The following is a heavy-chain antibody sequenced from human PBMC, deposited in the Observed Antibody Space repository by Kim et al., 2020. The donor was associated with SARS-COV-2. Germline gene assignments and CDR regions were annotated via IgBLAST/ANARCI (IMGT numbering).Heavy chain of an antibody. Sequence: SETLSLTCTVSGGSVSSGSYYWSWIRQPPGKGLEWIGYIYYSGSTNYNPSLKSRVTISVDTSKNQFSLKLSSVTAADTAVYYCARDSGSWYYDSSGYY. D-gene: IGHD3-22*01. CDR3: ARDSGSWYYDSSGYY. CDR1: GGSVSSGSYY. V-gene: IGHV4-61*01. CDR2: IYYSGST. J-gene: IGHJ6*01.